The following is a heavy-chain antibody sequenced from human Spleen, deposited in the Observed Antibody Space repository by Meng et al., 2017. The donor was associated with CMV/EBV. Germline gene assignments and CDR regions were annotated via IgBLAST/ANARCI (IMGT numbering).Heavy chain of an antibody. CDR2: ISWNSDSI. J-gene: IGHJ4*02. Sequence: SLKISCAASGFTFDDYAMHWVRQAPGKGLEWVSSISWNSDSIDYADSVKGRFTISRDNSKNTMYLQMNRLRPEDTAVYYCGKIDYWGQGTLVTVSS. V-gene: IGHV3-9*01. CDR3: GKIDY. CDR1: GFTFDDYA.